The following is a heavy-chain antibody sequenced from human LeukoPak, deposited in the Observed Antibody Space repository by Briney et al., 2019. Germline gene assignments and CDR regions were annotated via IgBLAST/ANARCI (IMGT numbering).Heavy chain of an antibody. V-gene: IGHV4-31*03. J-gene: IGHJ4*02. CDR2: IYYSGST. Sequence: SETLSLTCTVSGGSISSGGYYWSWIRQHPGKGLEWIGYIYYSGSTYYNPSLKSRVTISVDTSKSQSSLKLSSVTAADTAVYYCARGSSIAAGNDYWGQGTLVTVSS. CDR3: ARGSSIAAGNDY. D-gene: IGHD6-6*01. CDR1: GGSISSGGYY.